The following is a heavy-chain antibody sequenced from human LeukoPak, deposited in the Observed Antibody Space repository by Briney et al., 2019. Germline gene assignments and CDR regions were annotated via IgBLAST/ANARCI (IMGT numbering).Heavy chain of an antibody. V-gene: IGHV3-48*01. CDR3: AKGDYYGSGSYIDY. Sequence: PGGSLRLSCAASGFTFNIYGMNWVRQAPGKGLEWVSSISNSSKTIYYADSVKGRFTISRDNAKNSLYLQMNSLRVEDTAVYYCAKGDYYGSGSYIDYWGQGTLVAVSS. D-gene: IGHD3-10*01. CDR1: GFTFNIYG. J-gene: IGHJ4*02. CDR2: ISNSSKTI.